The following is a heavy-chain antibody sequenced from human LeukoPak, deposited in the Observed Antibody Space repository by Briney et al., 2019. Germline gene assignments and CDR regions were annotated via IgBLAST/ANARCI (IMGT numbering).Heavy chain of an antibody. CDR3: ERARASGRSGFDY. J-gene: IGHJ4*02. CDR1: GLTVSSYS. V-gene: IGHV3-48*02. CDR2: ISSSSSTI. D-gene: IGHD2-15*01. Sequence: GGSLRLSCVATGLTVSSYSMNWVRQAPGKGLEWVSYISSSSSTIYYADSVKGRFTISRDNAKNSLDLQMNSLRDEDTAVYYCERARASGRSGFDYWGQGTLVTVSS.